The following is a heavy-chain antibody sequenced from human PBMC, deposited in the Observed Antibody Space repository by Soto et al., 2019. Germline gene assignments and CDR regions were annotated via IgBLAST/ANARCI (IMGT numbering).Heavy chain of an antibody. CDR3: TRPKYDILTGYASEY. J-gene: IGHJ4*02. CDR1: GFSFSGSA. CDR2: IRSKANSYAT. V-gene: IGHV3-73*01. D-gene: IGHD3-9*01. Sequence: EVQLVESGGGLVQPGGSLKLSCVASGFSFSGSAMHWVRQASGKGLEWVGRIRSKANSYATIYAESVKGRFTISRDDSQNTAYLQMNSLNTEDTAVYYCTRPKYDILTGYASEYWGQGTLVTVSS.